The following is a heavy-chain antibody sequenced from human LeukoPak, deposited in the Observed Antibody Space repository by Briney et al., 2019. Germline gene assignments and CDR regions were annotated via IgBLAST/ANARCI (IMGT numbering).Heavy chain of an antibody. J-gene: IGHJ4*02. Sequence: QPGGSLRLSCADSGIPFSRYAMRWVRQAPGEGLEWVSAISGSGGSTYYADSVKGRFTISRDNSKNTLYLQMNSLRAEDTAVYYCAKDVQMATIIWGQGTLVTVSS. CDR1: GIPFSRYA. V-gene: IGHV3-23*01. CDR2: ISGSGGST. CDR3: AKDVQMATII. D-gene: IGHD5-24*01.